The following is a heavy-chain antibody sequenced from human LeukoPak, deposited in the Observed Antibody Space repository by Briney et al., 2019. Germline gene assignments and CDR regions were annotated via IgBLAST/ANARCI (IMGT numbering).Heavy chain of an antibody. CDR3: ATELAGWATVGK. V-gene: IGHV1-24*01. J-gene: IGHJ4*02. CDR1: GYTLPEFA. CDR2: FDPGEGKT. D-gene: IGHD6-19*01. Sequence: ASVKVSCKASGYTLPEFAMHWVRQAPGKGLEWMGGFDPGEGKTIYAQKFQGGVTMTEDKSTDTAYMELSRLKSEDTAVYYCATELAGWATVGKWGQGTLVTVSA.